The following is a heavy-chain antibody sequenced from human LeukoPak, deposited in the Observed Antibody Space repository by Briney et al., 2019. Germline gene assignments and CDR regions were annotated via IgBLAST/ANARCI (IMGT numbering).Heavy chain of an antibody. V-gene: IGHV4-4*07. D-gene: IGHD3-3*01. Sequence: SETLSLTCTVSGGSISSYYWSWIRQPAGKGLEWIGRIYTSGSTNYNPSLKSRVTMSLDTSKNQFSLKLSSVTAADTAVYYCARDSIRFLIFDPWGQGTLVTVSS. CDR3: ARDSIRFLIFDP. CDR2: IYTSGST. J-gene: IGHJ5*02. CDR1: GGSISSYY.